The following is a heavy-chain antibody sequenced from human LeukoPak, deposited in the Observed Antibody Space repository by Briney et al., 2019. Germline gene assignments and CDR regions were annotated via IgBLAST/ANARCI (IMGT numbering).Heavy chain of an antibody. D-gene: IGHD6-13*01. V-gene: IGHV4-30-2*01. CDR2: IYHSGST. CDR1: GGSISSGGYP. Sequence: SETLSLTCAVSGGSISSGGYPWSWIRQPPGKGLEWIGYIYHSGSTYYNPSLKSRVTISVDRSKNQFSLKLSSVTAADTAVYYCARGGIAAAGKQFDPWGQGTLVTVSS. CDR3: ARGGIAAAGKQFDP. J-gene: IGHJ5*02.